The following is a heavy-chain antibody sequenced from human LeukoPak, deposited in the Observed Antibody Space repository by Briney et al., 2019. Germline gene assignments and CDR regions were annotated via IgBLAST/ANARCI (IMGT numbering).Heavy chain of an antibody. CDR3: TRKALVVLAEYYYYYMDV. J-gene: IGHJ6*03. CDR1: GFTFSSYS. V-gene: IGHV3-21*03. CDR2: IGSSSSYI. D-gene: IGHD2-2*01. Sequence: GGSLRLSCAASGFTFSSYSMNWVRQAPGKGLEWVSSIGSSSSYIYYADSVKGRFTISRDNAKNSLYLQMNSLKTEDTAVYYCTRKALVVLAEYYYYYMDVWGKGTTVTVSS.